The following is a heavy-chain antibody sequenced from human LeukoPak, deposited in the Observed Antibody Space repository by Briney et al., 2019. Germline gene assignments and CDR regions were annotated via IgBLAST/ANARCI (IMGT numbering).Heavy chain of an antibody. CDR1: GGTFSSYD. CDR3: ARGAWDYYDSSGPHDY. Sequence: ASVKVSCKASGGTFSSYDINWVRQATGQGLEWMGWMNPNSGNTGYAQKFQGRVTMTRNTSISTAYMELSSLRSEDTAVYYCARGAWDYYDSSGPHDYWGQGTLVTVSS. J-gene: IGHJ4*02. CDR2: MNPNSGNT. D-gene: IGHD3-22*01. V-gene: IGHV1-8*02.